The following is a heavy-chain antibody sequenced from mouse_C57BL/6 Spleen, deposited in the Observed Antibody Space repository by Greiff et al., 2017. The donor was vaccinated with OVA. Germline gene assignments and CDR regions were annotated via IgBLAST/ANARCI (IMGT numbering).Heavy chain of an antibody. CDR3: AREGYAMDD. J-gene: IGHJ4*01. V-gene: IGHV3-6*01. CDR1: GYSITSGYY. Sequence: ESGPGLVKPSQSLSLTCSVTGYSITSGYYWNWIRQFPGNKLEWMGYISYDGSNNYNPSLKNRISITRDTSKNQFFLKLNSVTTEDTATYYCAREGYAMDDWGQGTSVTVSS. CDR2: ISYDGSN.